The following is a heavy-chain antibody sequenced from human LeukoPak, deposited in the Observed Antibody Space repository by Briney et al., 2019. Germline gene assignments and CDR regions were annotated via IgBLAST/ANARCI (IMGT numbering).Heavy chain of an antibody. CDR3: AKGEYYYGSGSYQY. V-gene: IGHV3-30*18. Sequence: GGSLRLSCAASGFTFSSYGMHWVRQAPGKGLEWVAVISYDGSNKYYADSVKGRFTISRDNSKNTLYLQMNSLRAEDTAVYYCAKGEYYYGSGSYQYWGQGTLVTVSS. CDR2: ISYDGSNK. J-gene: IGHJ4*02. D-gene: IGHD3-10*01. CDR1: GFTFSSYG.